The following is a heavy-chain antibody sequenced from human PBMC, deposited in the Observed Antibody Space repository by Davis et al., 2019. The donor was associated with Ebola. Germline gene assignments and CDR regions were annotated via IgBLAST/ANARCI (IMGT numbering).Heavy chain of an antibody. Sequence: GESLKISCKGSGYTFASYWIAWVRQMPGKGLECMGIIYPDDSDIRYSPSFQGQVTISADKSISTAYLQWSSLKASDTAMYYCAIGGSTSRNYYGMDVWGQGTTVTVSS. CDR2: IYPDDSDI. J-gene: IGHJ6*02. D-gene: IGHD2-2*01. V-gene: IGHV5-51*01. CDR1: GYTFASYW. CDR3: AIGGSTSRNYYGMDV.